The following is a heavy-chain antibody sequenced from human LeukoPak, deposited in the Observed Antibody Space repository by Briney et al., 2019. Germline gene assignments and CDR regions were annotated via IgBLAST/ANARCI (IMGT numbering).Heavy chain of an antibody. CDR2: IWFDGSTE. D-gene: IGHD4-11*01. J-gene: IGHJ4*02. V-gene: IGHV3-33*01. CDR3: ARDRGYHSNPDY. Sequence: GRSLRLSCAPSGFTLSSYGMHWVRQAPGKGLEWVAVIWFDGSTEYNADSVKGRFTISRGNSKNTLYLQVNTLRAEDTAVYYCARDRGYHSNPDYWGQGALVTVSS. CDR1: GFTLSSYG.